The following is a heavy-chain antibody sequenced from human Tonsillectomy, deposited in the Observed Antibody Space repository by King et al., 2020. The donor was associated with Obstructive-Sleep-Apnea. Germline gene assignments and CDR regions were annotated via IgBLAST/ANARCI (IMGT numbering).Heavy chain of an antibody. CDR3: AKDEITMVRGVFDL. Sequence: VQLVESGGGLVQPGRSLRLSCAASGFTFDDYAMHWVRQAPGKGLEWVSGISWNSGSIGYADSVKGRFTISRDNAKNSLYLQMNSLRAEDTALYYCAKDEITMVRGVFDLWGRGTLVTVSS. D-gene: IGHD3-10*01. CDR1: GFTFDDYA. J-gene: IGHJ2*01. V-gene: IGHV3-9*01. CDR2: ISWNSGSI.